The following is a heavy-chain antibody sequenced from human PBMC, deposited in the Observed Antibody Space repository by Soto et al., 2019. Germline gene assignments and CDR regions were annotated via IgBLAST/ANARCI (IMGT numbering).Heavy chain of an antibody. Sequence: ASVKVSCQASGGSFSSYTISWVRQAPGQGLEWMGRIIPILGIANYAQKFQGRVTITADKSTSTAYMELSSLRSEDTAVYYCARGVQVKAHAFDIWGQGTMVTVSS. CDR1: GGSFSSYT. J-gene: IGHJ3*02. CDR3: ARGVQVKAHAFDI. CDR2: IIPILGIA. V-gene: IGHV1-69*02.